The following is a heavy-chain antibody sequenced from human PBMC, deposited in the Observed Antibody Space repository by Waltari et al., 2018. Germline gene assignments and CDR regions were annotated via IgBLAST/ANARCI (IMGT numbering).Heavy chain of an antibody. CDR2: IYWNDDK. Sequence: QITLKESGPTLVKPTQTLTLTCTFSGLSLSTSGAGVGWIRQPPGKALEWLALIYWNDDKRYSPSLKSRLTITKDTSKNQVVLTMTNMDPVDTATYYCAHTGVGWSSNWFDPWGQGTLVTVSS. D-gene: IGHD6-19*01. CDR1: GLSLSTSGAG. V-gene: IGHV2-5*01. CDR3: AHTGVGWSSNWFDP. J-gene: IGHJ5*02.